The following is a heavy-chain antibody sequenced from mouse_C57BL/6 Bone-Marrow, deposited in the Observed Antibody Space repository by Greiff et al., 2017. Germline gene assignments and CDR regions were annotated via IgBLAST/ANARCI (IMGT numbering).Heavy chain of an antibody. CDR3: ARRTVDSPYAMDY. V-gene: IGHV3-6*01. Sequence: EVKLQESGPGLVKPSQSLSLTCSVTGYSITSGYYWNWIRQFPGNKLEWMGYISYDGSNNYNPSLKNRISITRDTSKNQFFLKLNSVTTEDTATYYCARRTVDSPYAMDYWGQGTSVTVSS. J-gene: IGHJ4*01. CDR1: GYSITSGYY. D-gene: IGHD1-1*01. CDR2: ISYDGSN.